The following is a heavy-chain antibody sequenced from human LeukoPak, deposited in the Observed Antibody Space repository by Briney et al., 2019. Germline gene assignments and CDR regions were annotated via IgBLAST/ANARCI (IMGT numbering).Heavy chain of an antibody. J-gene: IGHJ4*02. CDR3: AMASWVSNADAVL. CDR1: GFTFSTYA. Sequence: GGSLRLSCAASGFTFSTYAMSWVREAPARGLEWVSSLRGNGDTFYADSVKGRFTLSRDESRNTVYLQLNNLRVEDTAVYYCAMASWVSNADAVLWGQGTVVTVSS. V-gene: IGHV3-23*01. CDR2: LRGNGDT. D-gene: IGHD1-1*01.